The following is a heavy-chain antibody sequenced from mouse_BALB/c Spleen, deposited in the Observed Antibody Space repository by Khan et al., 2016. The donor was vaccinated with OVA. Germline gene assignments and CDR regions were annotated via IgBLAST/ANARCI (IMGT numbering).Heavy chain of an antibody. CDR3: TRSGYGAFAY. J-gene: IGHJ3*01. Sequence: QMQLKQSGAELVKPGASVRLSCKASGYTFTSYYLYWVKQRPGHGLEWIGDINPSNGGTNFNENFKTKATLTVDKSSSTAYMQLSSLTSEDSAVYYGTRSGYGAFAYWGQGTLVTVSA. CDR2: INPSNGGT. CDR1: GYTFTSYY. D-gene: IGHD1-1*02. V-gene: IGHV1S81*02.